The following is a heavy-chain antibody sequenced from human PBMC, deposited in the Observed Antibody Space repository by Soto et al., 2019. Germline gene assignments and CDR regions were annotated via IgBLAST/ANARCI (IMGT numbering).Heavy chain of an antibody. V-gene: IGHV3-64D*06. J-gene: IGHJ4*02. CDR1: GCSFRTYD. Sequence: PGGTLRLSCSASGCSFRTYDVHWVRQAPAKGLEFVAGISPNGAATYYADSVKGRSTISRDNSKNTLYLQMNSLTPDDTAVYYCVKLTGDWGPATLLTV. CDR3: VKLTGD. D-gene: IGHD3-9*01. CDR2: ISPNGAAT.